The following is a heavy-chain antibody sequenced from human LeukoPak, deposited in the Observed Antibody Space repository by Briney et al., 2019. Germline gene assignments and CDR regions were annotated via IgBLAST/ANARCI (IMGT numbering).Heavy chain of an antibody. CDR1: GFTLSNYG. Sequence: GGSLRLSCAVSGFTLSNYGMHWVRQAPGKGLEWVAFIRHDGSNTNYADSVKGRFTISRDSSKNALYLQMNSLRPEDTAVYYCARVIVPAAIDYWGQGTLVTVSS. V-gene: IGHV3-30*02. J-gene: IGHJ4*02. CDR2: IRHDGSNT. CDR3: ARVIVPAAIDY. D-gene: IGHD2-2*01.